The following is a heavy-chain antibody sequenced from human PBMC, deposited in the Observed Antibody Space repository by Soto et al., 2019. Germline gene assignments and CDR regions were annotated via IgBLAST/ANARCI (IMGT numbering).Heavy chain of an antibody. Sequence: SQTLSLTCAISGDSVSSNSAAWNWIRQSPSRGLEWLGRTYYRSKWYNDYAVSVKSRITINPDTSKNQFSLQLNSVTPEDTAVYYCARVATGTTLGYNWFDPRGQGTLVTVSS. V-gene: IGHV6-1*01. D-gene: IGHD1-7*01. CDR1: GDSVSSNSAA. CDR2: TYYRSKWYN. J-gene: IGHJ5*02. CDR3: ARVATGTTLGYNWFDP.